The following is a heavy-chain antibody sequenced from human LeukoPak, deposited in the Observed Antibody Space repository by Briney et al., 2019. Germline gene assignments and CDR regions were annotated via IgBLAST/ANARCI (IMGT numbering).Heavy chain of an antibody. J-gene: IGHJ4*02. CDR3: ARDTGYCSGGSCYPNYFDY. CDR1: GGSISSYY. CDR2: IYYSGST. Sequence: PSETLSLTCTVSGGSISSYYWTWIRQPPGKGLEWIGYIYYSGSTNYNPSLKSRVTISVDTSKNQFSLKLTSVTAADTAVYYCARDTGYCSGGSCYPNYFDYWGPGTLVTVSS. V-gene: IGHV4-59*01. D-gene: IGHD2-15*01.